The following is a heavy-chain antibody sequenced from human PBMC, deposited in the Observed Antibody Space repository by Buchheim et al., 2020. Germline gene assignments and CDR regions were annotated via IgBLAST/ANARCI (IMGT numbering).Heavy chain of an antibody. CDR3: ARSQGARGGKRPIDY. V-gene: IGHV1-8*02. Sequence: QVQLVQSGAEVKKPGASVKVSCKASGYTFTGYYMHWVRQAPGQGLEWMGWMNPNSGNTGYAQKFQGRVTMTRNTSISTAYMELSSLRSEDTAVYYCARSQGARGGKRPIDYWGQGTL. D-gene: IGHD3-16*01. J-gene: IGHJ4*02. CDR2: MNPNSGNT. CDR1: GYTFTGYY.